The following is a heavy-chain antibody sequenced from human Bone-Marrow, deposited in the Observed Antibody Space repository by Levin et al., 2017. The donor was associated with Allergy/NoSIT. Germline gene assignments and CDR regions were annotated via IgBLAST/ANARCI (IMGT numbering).Heavy chain of an antibody. CDR1: GFTFTSHA. CDR3: ARMTAYSVDY. J-gene: IGHJ4*02. Sequence: GESLKISCAGSGFTFTSHAMSWVRQAPGKGLEWVAVISHDGAKTYYADSVEGRFTVSRDNSKNVFYLEMNSLRTEDTAVFYCARMTAYSVDYWGQGTLLTVSS. D-gene: IGHD2-21*01. CDR2: ISHDGAKT. V-gene: IGHV3-30*03.